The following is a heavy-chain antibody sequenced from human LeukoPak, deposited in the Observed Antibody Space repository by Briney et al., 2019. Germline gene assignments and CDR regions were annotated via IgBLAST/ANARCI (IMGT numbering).Heavy chain of an antibody. CDR2: ISSSSSYI. J-gene: IGHJ1*01. V-gene: IGHV3-21*01. CDR3: AREHCGSPTCGN. D-gene: IGHD2-2*01. Sequence: GGSLRLSCAASGFTFSSYSMNWVRQAPGKGLEWDSPISSSSSYIYYADSVKGRFTISRDNAKNSLCLHMNSLRADDTAVYYCAREHCGSPTCGNWGQGTLVTVSS. CDR1: GFTFSSYS.